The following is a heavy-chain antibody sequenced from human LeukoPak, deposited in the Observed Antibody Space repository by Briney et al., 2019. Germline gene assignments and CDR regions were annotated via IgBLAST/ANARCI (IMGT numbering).Heavy chain of an antibody. CDR2: ISSSSSYT. J-gene: IGHJ4*02. CDR1: GFTFSDYY. CDR3: ARATAYSSSWYNY. Sequence: GGSLRLSCAASGFTFSDYYMSWIRQAPGKGLEWVSYISSSSSYTNYADSVKGRFTISSDNAKNSLYLQMNSLRAEDTAVYYCARATAYSSSWYNYWGQGTLVTVSS. V-gene: IGHV3-11*06. D-gene: IGHD6-13*01.